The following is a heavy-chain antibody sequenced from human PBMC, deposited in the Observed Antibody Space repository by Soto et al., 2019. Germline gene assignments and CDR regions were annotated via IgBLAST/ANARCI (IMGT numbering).Heavy chain of an antibody. CDR2: IIPIFGTA. CDR1: GGTFSSYA. J-gene: IGHJ6*02. V-gene: IGHV1-69*13. Sequence: SVKVSCKASGGTFSSYAISWVRQAPGQGLEWMGGIIPIFGTANYAQKFQGRVTITADESTSTAYMELSSLRSEDTAVYYCARDLSPPTTALYYYGMDVWGQGTTVTVSS. CDR3: ARDLSPPTTALYYYGMDV. D-gene: IGHD3-16*02.